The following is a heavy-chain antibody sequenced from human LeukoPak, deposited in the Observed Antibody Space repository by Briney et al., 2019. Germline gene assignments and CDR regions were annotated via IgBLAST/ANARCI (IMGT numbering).Heavy chain of an antibody. CDR1: GYTLTELS. J-gene: IGHJ6*03. CDR2: FDPEDGET. CDR3: ATSGGDDYYYYMDV. Sequence: ASVKVSCKVSGYTLTELSMHWVRQAPGKGLEWMGGFDPEDGETIYAQRFQGRVTMTEDTSTDTAYMELSSLRSGDTAVYYCATSGGDDYYYYMDVWGKGTTVTVSS. V-gene: IGHV1-24*01. D-gene: IGHD2-21*02.